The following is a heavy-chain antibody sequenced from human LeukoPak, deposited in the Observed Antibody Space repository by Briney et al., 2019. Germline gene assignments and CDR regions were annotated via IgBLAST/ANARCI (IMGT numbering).Heavy chain of an antibody. V-gene: IGHV4-38-2*01. CDR3: ASAYDFWSGYYSPGGYYFDY. J-gene: IGHJ4*02. CDR1: GYSISSGYY. CDR2: IYHSGST. Sequence: PSETLSLTCAVSGYSISSGYYWGWIRQPPGKGLEWIGSIYHSGSTYYNPSLKSRVTISVDTSKNQFSLKLSSVTAADTAVYYRASAYDFWSGYYSPGGYYFDYWGQGTLVTVSS. D-gene: IGHD3-3*01.